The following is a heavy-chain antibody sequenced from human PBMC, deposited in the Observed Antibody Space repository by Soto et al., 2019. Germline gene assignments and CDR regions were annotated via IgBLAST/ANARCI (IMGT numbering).Heavy chain of an antibody. CDR3: VKNNGRQRYFDL. J-gene: IGHJ2*01. D-gene: IGHD1-20*01. CDR2: SRNKGNGFST. V-gene: IGHV3-72*01. Sequence: SLRLSCAAVEFTLTAYYMDWVRHVPGKGLEWVARSRNKGNGFSTEYAASVRGRFTISRDDSTNSLDLQMNGLRTEDTAVYFCVKNNGRQRYFDLWCRGRXVTVSS. CDR1: EFTLTAYY.